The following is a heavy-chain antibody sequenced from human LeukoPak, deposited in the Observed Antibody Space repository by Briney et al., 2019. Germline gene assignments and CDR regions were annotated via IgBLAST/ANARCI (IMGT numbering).Heavy chain of an antibody. CDR1: GGSISSYY. J-gene: IGHJ4*02. V-gene: IGHV4-59*01. D-gene: IGHD5-18*01. CDR3: ARGSWIQSSPAIYYFDY. Sequence: SETLSLTCTVSGGSISSYYWSWIRQPPGKGREWIGYIYYSGSIKYNPSLTSRVTMSVDTSKNHFSLKLSSVTAADTAVYYCARGSWIQSSPAIYYFDYWGQGTLVAVSS. CDR2: IYYSGSI.